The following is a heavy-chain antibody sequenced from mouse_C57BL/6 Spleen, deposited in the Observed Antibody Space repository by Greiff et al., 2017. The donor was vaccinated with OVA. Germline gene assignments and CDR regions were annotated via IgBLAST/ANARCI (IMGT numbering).Heavy chain of an antibody. Sequence: EVQLQQSGPELVKPGASVKISCKASGYSFTGYYMHWVKQSHGNILDWIGYIYPYNGVSSYNQKFKGKATLTVDKSSSKAYMELRSLTSEDSAVYYCARKVYSNYGHYAMDYWGQGTSVTVSS. CDR3: ARKVYSNYGHYAMDY. CDR1: GYSFTGYY. D-gene: IGHD2-5*01. J-gene: IGHJ4*01. V-gene: IGHV1-31*01. CDR2: IYPYNGVS.